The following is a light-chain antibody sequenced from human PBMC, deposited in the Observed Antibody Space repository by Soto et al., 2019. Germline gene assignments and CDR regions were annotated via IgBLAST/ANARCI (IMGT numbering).Light chain of an antibody. V-gene: IGLV2-11*01. Sequence: QSALTQPRSVFGSPGQSVTISCTGTSSDVGGYNYVSWYQEQPGKAPKLMIYDVSKRPSGVPDRFSGSKSGNTASLTISGLQAEDEADYYCCSYAGSYSYVFGTGTKVTVL. J-gene: IGLJ1*01. CDR2: DVS. CDR3: CSYAGSYSYV. CDR1: SSDVGGYNY.